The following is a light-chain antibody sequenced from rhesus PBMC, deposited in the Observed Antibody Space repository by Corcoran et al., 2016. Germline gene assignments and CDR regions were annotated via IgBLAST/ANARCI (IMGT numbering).Light chain of an antibody. CDR1: TRDIGGYND. Sequence: QSALTQPPSVSKSIGQSVTISCTGTTRDIGGYNDVSWYQHHPGTAPRLLIYDDNKRPSGVSDHFSGAKSGNTASLTISVLQAEDEADYYCCSFRSGNTYLFGAGTRLTVL. CDR2: DDN. CDR3: CSFRSGNTYL. V-gene: IGLV2S9*01. J-gene: IGLJ1*01.